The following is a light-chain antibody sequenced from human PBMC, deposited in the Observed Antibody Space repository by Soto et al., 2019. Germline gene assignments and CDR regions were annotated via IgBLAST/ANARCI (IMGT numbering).Light chain of an antibody. CDR3: NSYTVSNTVI. CDR2: EVS. Sequence: QSVLTQPRSVSGSPGQSVTISCTGTSNDVGGYNFVSWYQQHPDKAPKVIIYEVSKRPSGVSHRFSGSKTGNTASLTISGLHAEDEADYYCNSYTVSNTVIFGGGTKLTVL. J-gene: IGLJ2*01. CDR1: SNDVGGYNF. V-gene: IGLV2-11*01.